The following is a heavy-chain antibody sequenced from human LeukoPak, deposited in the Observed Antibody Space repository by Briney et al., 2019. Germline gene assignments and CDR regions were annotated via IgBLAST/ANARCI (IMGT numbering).Heavy chain of an antibody. CDR1: GVSISSDNYY. J-gene: IGHJ4*02. Sequence: PSETLSLTCTVSGVSISSDNYYWSWIRQHPGKGPEWIGYIYYSGSTYYNPSLKSRVTISVDSSKNQFSLYLTSVTAADTAVYYCARENYYDSSGIFDYWGQGTLVTVSS. D-gene: IGHD3-22*01. CDR2: IYYSGST. V-gene: IGHV4-31*03. CDR3: ARENYYDSSGIFDY.